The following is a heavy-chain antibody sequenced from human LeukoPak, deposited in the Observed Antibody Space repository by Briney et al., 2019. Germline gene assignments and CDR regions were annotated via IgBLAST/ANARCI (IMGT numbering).Heavy chain of an antibody. J-gene: IGHJ4*02. V-gene: IGHV3-23*01. Sequence: PGGSLRLSCAASGFTFSNNAMSWVRQAPGKGLEWVSAISGSGGSTYYADSVKGRFTISRDNSKNTLYLQMNSLRAEDTAVYYCAKDIKDTAMVWDYWGQGTLVTVSS. CDR2: ISGSGGST. CDR3: AKDIKDTAMVWDY. CDR1: GFTFSNNA. D-gene: IGHD5-18*01.